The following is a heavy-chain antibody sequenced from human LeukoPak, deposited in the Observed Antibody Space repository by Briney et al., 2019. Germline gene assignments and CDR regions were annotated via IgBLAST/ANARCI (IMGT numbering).Heavy chain of an antibody. Sequence: GASVKVSCKASGGTFSSYAISWVRQAPGQGLEWMGRIIPILGIANYAQKFQGRVTITADKSTSAAYMELSSLRSEDTAVYYCARDGIVATKVDPWGQGTLVTVSS. V-gene: IGHV1-69*04. CDR3: ARDGIVATKVDP. D-gene: IGHD5-12*01. CDR1: GGTFSSYA. CDR2: IIPILGIA. J-gene: IGHJ5*02.